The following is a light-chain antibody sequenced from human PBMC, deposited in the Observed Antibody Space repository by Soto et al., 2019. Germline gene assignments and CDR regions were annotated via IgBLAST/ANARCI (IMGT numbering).Light chain of an antibody. V-gene: IGKV3-20*01. CDR1: QSVSSY. CDR3: QQYGNSPRT. Sequence: EIVLTQSPGTLSLSPGERAPLSCRASQSVSSYLAWYQQKPGQAPRLLIYGASSRATGVPDRFSGSGSGTGFTLTISRVEPEDFAVYYCQQYGNSPRTCGQGTKVEIK. CDR2: GAS. J-gene: IGKJ1*01.